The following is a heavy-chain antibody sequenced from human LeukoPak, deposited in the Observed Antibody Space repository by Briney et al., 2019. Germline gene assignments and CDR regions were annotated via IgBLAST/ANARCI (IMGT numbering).Heavy chain of an antibody. CDR2: INPNSGGT. D-gene: IGHD1-7*01. Sequence: GASVKVSCKASGYTFAGYYMHWVRQAPGQGLEWMGWINPNSGGTNYAQKFQGRVTMTRDTSISTAYMELSRLRSDDTAVYYCARDNLELARSWFDPGGEGTLVTASA. V-gene: IGHV1-2*02. CDR1: GYTFAGYY. CDR3: ARDNLELARSWFDP. J-gene: IGHJ5*02.